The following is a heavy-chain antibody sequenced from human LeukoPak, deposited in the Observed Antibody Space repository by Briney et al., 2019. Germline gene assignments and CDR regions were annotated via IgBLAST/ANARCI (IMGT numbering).Heavy chain of an antibody. CDR3: AKDRTVTTRGDFDY. Sequence: GRSLRLSCAASGFTFSTYGMHWDRQAPGKGLEWVAVISYDGSKKYYADSVKGRLTISRDNSKNTLYLQMSSLRVEDTAVYYCAKDRTVTTRGDFDYWGQGTLVTVSS. J-gene: IGHJ4*02. CDR1: GFTFSTYG. CDR2: ISYDGSKK. D-gene: IGHD4-17*01. V-gene: IGHV3-30*18.